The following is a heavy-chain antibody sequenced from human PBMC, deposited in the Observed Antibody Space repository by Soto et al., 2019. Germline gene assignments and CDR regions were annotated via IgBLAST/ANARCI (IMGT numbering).Heavy chain of an antibody. D-gene: IGHD4-4*01. J-gene: IGHJ5*02. CDR3: ARDRTTVTPEFDP. Sequence: PGGSLRLSCAASGFTFSSYSMNWVRQAPGKGLEWVSYISSSSSTIYYADSVKGRFTISRDNAKNSLYLQMNSLRAEDTAVYYCARDRTTVTPEFDPWGQGTLVTVSS. V-gene: IGHV3-48*01. CDR1: GFTFSSYS. CDR2: ISSSSSTI.